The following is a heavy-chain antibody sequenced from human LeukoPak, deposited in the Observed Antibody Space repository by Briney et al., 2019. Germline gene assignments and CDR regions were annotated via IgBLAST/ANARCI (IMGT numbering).Heavy chain of an antibody. J-gene: IGHJ4*02. Sequence: PGGSLRLSCAASGFTFDDYAMNWVRQAPGKGLEWVSGFYWNGGSTAYADSVKGRFTISRDDAKNSLYLQMNSLRAEDTALYYCARRYYDSSGYYYHFDYWGQGTLVTVSS. CDR3: ARRYYDSSGYYYHFDY. CDR1: GFTFDDYA. D-gene: IGHD3-22*01. V-gene: IGHV3-20*04. CDR2: FYWNGGST.